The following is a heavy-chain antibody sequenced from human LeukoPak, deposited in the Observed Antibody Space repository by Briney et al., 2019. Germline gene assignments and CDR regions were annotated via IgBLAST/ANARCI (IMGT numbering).Heavy chain of an antibody. D-gene: IGHD4-11*01. CDR2: INPNSGGT. Sequence: ASVKVSCKASGYTFTGYYMHWVRQAPGQGLEWMGRINPNSGGTNYAQKFQGRVTMTRDTSISTAYMELSRLRSDDTAVYYCARPHTVLYNWFDPWGQGTLVTDSS. V-gene: IGHV1-2*06. J-gene: IGHJ5*02. CDR1: GYTFTGYY. CDR3: ARPHTVLYNWFDP.